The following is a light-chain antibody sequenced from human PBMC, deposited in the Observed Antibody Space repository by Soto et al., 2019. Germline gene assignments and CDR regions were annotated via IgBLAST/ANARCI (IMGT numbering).Light chain of an antibody. V-gene: IGKV3-15*01. CDR1: QRVSSN. J-gene: IGKJ1*01. Sequence: EILMPQSPASLAVSPCVAATLSCSASQRVSSNLAWYQQKPGQAPRLLIYGASTRATGIPARFSGSGSGTEFSLTSSCLQSEDFAVYYCQENNNWRTRTFGQGTKVDIK. CDR2: GAS. CDR3: QENNNWRTRT.